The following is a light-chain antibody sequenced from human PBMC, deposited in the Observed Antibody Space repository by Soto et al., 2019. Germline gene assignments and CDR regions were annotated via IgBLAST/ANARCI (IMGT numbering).Light chain of an antibody. J-gene: IGLJ1*01. CDR2: EVT. CDR3: RSYISTGTGTVVV. Sequence: QSALTQPASVSGSPGQAITISCTGTSSEVGGYNYVSWYQQCAGKDPKLMIYEVTNRPSGVSNRFSGSKSGNTASLTSSGLQPEDEADYCCRSYISTGTGTVVVFGTGTKLTVL. V-gene: IGLV2-14*03. CDR1: SSEVGGYNY.